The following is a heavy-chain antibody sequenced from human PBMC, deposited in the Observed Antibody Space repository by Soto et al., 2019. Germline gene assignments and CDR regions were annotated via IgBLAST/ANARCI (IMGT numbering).Heavy chain of an antibody. Sequence: ASVKVSCNASGYTFTTYGITWVRQAPGQVLEWMGWISAYSGNTNYAQKLQGRLTVTTDTSTNTAYMDLRSLRSDDTAVYYCARVVKAGDYGDYGRYYFDYWGHGTLVTVSS. CDR3: ARVVKAGDYGDYGRYYFDY. D-gene: IGHD4-17*01. CDR1: GYTFTTYG. V-gene: IGHV1-18*04. CDR2: ISAYSGNT. J-gene: IGHJ4*01.